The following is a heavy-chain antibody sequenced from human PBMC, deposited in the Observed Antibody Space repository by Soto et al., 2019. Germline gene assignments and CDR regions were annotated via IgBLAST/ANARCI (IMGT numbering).Heavy chain of an antibody. D-gene: IGHD3-10*01. CDR2: IIPIFGTT. Sequence: QVQLVQSGAEVKKPGSSLKVSCKASGGTFISHAISWLRQAPGQGLEWVGGIIPIFGTTNYAQKFQGRVTLTADKSTSTVYMALSSLRSDDTAVYYCARESGNYFDDWGQGTLVTVSS. V-gene: IGHV1-69*06. CDR1: GGTFISHA. J-gene: IGHJ4*02. CDR3: ARESGNYFDD.